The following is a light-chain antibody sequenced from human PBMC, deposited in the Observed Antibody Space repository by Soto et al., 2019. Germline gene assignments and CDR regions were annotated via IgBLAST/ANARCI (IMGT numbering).Light chain of an antibody. J-gene: IGKJ3*01. Sequence: ETLLTQSPATLSLAPGERATLSCRASQSVNNFLAWYQQKPGQAPRLLIYDASYRATGVPTRFSGSGSGTDFTLTISSLATEDFAVYYCQQRGNWPATFGPGPKVEIK. CDR3: QQRGNWPAT. V-gene: IGKV3-11*01. CDR1: QSVNNF. CDR2: DAS.